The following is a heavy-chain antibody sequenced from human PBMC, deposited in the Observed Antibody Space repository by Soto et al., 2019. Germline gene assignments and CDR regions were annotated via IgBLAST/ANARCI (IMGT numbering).Heavy chain of an antibody. CDR1: GFSFSDYD. V-gene: IGHV3-11*01. Sequence: QVQLVESGGSLVKPGGSLRLSCAATGFSFSDYDMTWIRQAPGQGLEWLSYISRTDSSKYYAGSVKGRFTISVDSAKRSVYLQMNSLRADDTAVYYCARDLYGLDVWGQGTTVIVSS. J-gene: IGHJ6*02. CDR3: ARDLYGLDV. CDR2: ISRTDSSK.